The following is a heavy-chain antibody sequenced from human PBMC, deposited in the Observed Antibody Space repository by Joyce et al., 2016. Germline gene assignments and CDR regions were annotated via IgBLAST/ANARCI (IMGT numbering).Heavy chain of an antibody. CDR3: AKMQGSHLEIWHFDY. J-gene: IGHJ4*01. V-gene: IGHV3-23*01. CDR1: GFIFGNYA. CDR2: VHGGGDAP. Sequence: RLSCAPSGFIFGNYAMGWVRQAPGKGLEWVSSVHGGGDAPSYADSVKGRFTSSRDNSKNTLWLQMNSLRAEDTAVYYCAKMQGSHLEIWHFDYWGQGTLVTVSS. D-gene: IGHD2-15*01.